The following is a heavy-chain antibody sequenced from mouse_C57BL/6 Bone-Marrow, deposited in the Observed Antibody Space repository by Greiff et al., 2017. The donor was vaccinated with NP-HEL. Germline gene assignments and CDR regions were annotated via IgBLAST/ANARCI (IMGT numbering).Heavy chain of an antibody. Sequence: VQLQQSGPELVKPGASVKISCKASGYAFSSSWMNWVKQRPGKGLEWIGRIYPGDGDTKYNGKFKGKATLTADKSSSTAYMQLSSLTSEDSAVYFCAGKRFAYWGQGTLVTVSA. V-gene: IGHV1-82*01. CDR2: IYPGDGDT. J-gene: IGHJ3*01. D-gene: IGHD4-1*01. CDR1: GYAFSSSW. CDR3: AGKRFAY.